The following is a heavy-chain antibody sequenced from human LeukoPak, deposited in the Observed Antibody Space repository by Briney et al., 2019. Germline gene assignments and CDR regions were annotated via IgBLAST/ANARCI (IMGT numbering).Heavy chain of an antibody. D-gene: IGHD2-2*01. CDR3: AREGVVVVPAAIIPDEDAFDI. V-gene: IGHV4-59*01. J-gene: IGHJ3*02. CDR2: IYSSGST. CDR1: GGSIRGYY. Sequence: SETLSLTCNVSGGSIRGYYWSWIRQPPGKGLEWIGYIYSSGSTNYNPSLKSRVTMSVDTSKNQFSLKVSSVTAEDTAVYYCAREGVVVVPAAIIPDEDAFDIWGQGTMVTVSS.